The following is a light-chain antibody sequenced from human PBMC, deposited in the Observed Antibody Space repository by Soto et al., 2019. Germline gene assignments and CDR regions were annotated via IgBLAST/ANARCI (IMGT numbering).Light chain of an antibody. CDR1: QTVTSNY. CDR2: GAS. J-gene: IGKJ1*01. CDR3: HQYAGSPST. V-gene: IGKV3-20*01. Sequence: EIVLTQSPGTLSLSPGGRATLSCRASQTVTSNYLAWYQRKPGQPPRLLIYGASSRATDIPGRFSGSGSGTDFTLTITRLEPEDFGVYICHQYAGSPSTFGQGTKVEIK.